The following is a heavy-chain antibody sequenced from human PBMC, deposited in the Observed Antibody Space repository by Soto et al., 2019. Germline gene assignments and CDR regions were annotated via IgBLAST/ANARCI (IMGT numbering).Heavy chain of an antibody. CDR2: IYYSGST. D-gene: IGHD2-2*01. CDR1: GGSISSGGYY. J-gene: IGHJ4*02. CDR3: ARWGYCSSTSCYHPFDY. V-gene: IGHV4-31*03. Sequence: SETLSLTCTVSGGSISSGGYYWSWIRQHPGKGLVWIGYIYYSGSTYYNPSLKSRVTISVDTSKNQFSLKLSSVTAADTAVYYCARWGYCSSTSCYHPFDYWGQGTLVTVSS.